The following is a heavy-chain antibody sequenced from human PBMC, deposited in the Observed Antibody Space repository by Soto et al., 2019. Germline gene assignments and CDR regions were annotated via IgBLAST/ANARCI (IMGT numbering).Heavy chain of an antibody. CDR2: ISWNSGSI. CDR1: GFTFDDYA. V-gene: IGHV3-9*01. J-gene: IGHJ4*02. Sequence: PGGSLRLSCAASGFTFDDYAMHWVRQAPGKGLEWVSGISWNSGSIGYADSVKGQFTISRDNARNSLYLQMNSLRAEDTALYYCAKDMETRGGELPILDYWGQGTLVTVSS. CDR3: AKDMETRGGELPILDY. D-gene: IGHD1-26*01.